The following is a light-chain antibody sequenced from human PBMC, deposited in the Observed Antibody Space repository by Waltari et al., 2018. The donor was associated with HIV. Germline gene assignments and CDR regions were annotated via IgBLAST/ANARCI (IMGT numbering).Light chain of an antibody. CDR3: MEALQTPIT. V-gene: IGKV2-28*01. CDR2: VCS. Sequence: DIVMTQSPLSLPVTPGEPASISCRSSQSLLHSDGYKYLDWYLQKPGQSPQLLIYVCSYRASGVPDRFSGSGSGTDFTLKISRVEAEDVGVYYGMEALQTPITFGQGTRLEIK. J-gene: IGKJ5*01. CDR1: QSLLHSDGYKY.